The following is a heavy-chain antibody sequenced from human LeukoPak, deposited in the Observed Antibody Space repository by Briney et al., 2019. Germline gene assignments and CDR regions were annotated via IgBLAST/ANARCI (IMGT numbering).Heavy chain of an antibody. Sequence: SQTLSLTCTVSGGSISSGDYYWSWIRQPPGKGLEWIGYIYYGGSTYYNPSLKSRVTISVDTSKNQFSLKLSSVTAADTAVYYCATEVDTAMVQFDYWGQGTLVTVSS. CDR2: IYYGGST. J-gene: IGHJ4*02. D-gene: IGHD5-18*01. V-gene: IGHV4-30-4*01. CDR3: ATEVDTAMVQFDY. CDR1: GGSISSGDYY.